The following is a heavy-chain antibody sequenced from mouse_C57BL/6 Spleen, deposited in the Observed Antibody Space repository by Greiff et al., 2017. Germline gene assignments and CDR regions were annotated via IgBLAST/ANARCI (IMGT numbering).Heavy chain of an antibody. CDR3: ARGGTYSDY. V-gene: IGHV1-69*01. CDR1: GYTFTSYW. D-gene: IGHD3-3*01. CDR2: IDPSDSYT. Sequence: VQLQQPGAELVMPGASVKLSCKASGYTFTSYWMHWVKQRPGQGLEWIGEIDPSDSYTNYNQKFKGKSTLTVDKSSSTTYMQHSSRTSEDSAVYYCARGGTYSDYWGQGTTLTVSS. J-gene: IGHJ2*01.